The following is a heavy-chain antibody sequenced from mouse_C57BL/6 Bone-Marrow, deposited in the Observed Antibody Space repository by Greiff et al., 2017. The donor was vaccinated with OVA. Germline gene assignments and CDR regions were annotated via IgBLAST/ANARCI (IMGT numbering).Heavy chain of an antibody. J-gene: IGHJ2*01. CDR3: ARRLLYCDYASGDY. CDR1: GYTFTSYW. Sequence: VQLQQPGAELVKPGASVKMSCKASGYTFTSYWITWVKQRPGQGLEWIGDIYPGSGSTNYNEKFKSKATLTVDTSSSTAYMQLSSLTSEDSAVYYCARRLLYCDYASGDYWGQGTTLTVSS. CDR2: IYPGSGST. D-gene: IGHD2-4*01. V-gene: IGHV1-55*01.